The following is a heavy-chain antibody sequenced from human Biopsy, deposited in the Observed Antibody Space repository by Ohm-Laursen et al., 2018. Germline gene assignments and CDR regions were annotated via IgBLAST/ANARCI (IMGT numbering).Heavy chain of an antibody. CDR3: ARNTGWYGDLYYFDY. D-gene: IGHD6-19*01. CDR2: INTTGSTT. J-gene: IGHJ4*02. CDR1: GYSFTRYY. Sequence: SVKVSCTPSGYSFTRYYMHRGRQAPGHGVGWMGVINTTGSTTSYPQIFQGRVTMTRDTSKSTVYMELSCLRSADTAVYFCARNTGWYGDLYYFDYWGQGTLVTVSS. V-gene: IGHV1-46*01.